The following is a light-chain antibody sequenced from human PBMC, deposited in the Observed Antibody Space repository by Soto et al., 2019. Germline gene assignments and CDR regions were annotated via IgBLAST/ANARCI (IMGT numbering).Light chain of an antibody. Sequence: QSVLTRPASVSGSPGQSITISCTGTTSDVGSYNVVSWYQQYPGKAPKLIIYEISKRPSGVSNRSSGSKSGNTASLTISGLQAEDEADYYCCSYAGATMYVFGTGTKVTVL. CDR3: CSYAGATMYV. CDR1: TSDVGSYNV. J-gene: IGLJ1*01. CDR2: EIS. V-gene: IGLV2-23*02.